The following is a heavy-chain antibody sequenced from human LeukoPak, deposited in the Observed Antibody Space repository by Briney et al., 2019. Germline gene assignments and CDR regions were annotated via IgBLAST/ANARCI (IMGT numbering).Heavy chain of an antibody. Sequence: GGSLRLSCAASGFTVSSNYMSWVRQAPGKGLEWVSVIYSGGSTYYADSVKGRFTISRDNAKNSLYLQMNSLRAEDTAVYYCARAATPHYYYYYMDVWGKGTTVTVSS. J-gene: IGHJ6*03. CDR1: GFTVSSNY. CDR3: ARAATPHYYYYYMDV. CDR2: IYSGGST. V-gene: IGHV3-66*01. D-gene: IGHD1-26*01.